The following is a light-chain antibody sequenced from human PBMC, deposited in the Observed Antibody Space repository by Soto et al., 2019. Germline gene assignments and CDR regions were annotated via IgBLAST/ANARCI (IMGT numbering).Light chain of an antibody. CDR1: RSDVGGHNY. V-gene: IGLV2-14*03. J-gene: IGLJ3*02. CDR3: SSYTGSNSLV. CDR2: DVS. Sequence: QSALTQPASVSGSPGQSITISCTGTRSDVGGHNYVSWYQHHPGKAPKLMIYDVSNRPSGVSHRFSGSKSDNTASLTISGLQAEDEADYFCSSYTGSNSLVFGGGTKLTVL.